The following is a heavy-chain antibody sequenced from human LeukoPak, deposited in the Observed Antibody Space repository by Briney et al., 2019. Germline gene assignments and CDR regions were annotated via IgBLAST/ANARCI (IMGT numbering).Heavy chain of an antibody. Sequence: SVKVSCXASGGTFISYAISWVRQAPGQGVEWMGRIIPIFGTANYAQKFQGRVTITTDESTSTAYMELSSLRSEDTAVYYCARGGIGNGYDPSIDYWGQGTLVTVSS. CDR1: GGTFISYA. CDR2: IIPIFGTA. D-gene: IGHD5-12*01. CDR3: ARGGIGNGYDPSIDY. V-gene: IGHV1-69*05. J-gene: IGHJ4*02.